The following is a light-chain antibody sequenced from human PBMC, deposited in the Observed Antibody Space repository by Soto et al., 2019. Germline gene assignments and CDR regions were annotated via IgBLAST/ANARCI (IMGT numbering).Light chain of an antibody. CDR2: AAS. Sequence: IQLTQSPSSLSASVGDRVTITCRASQAISFYVAWYQQRPGRAPQLLIYAASALQTGVPSRFSGSGSGTDFTLTXTXLXPEXXXTXYXQHPKWAFGQGTTVEI. V-gene: IGKV1-9*01. CDR1: QAISFY. J-gene: IGKJ1*01. CDR3: QHPKWA.